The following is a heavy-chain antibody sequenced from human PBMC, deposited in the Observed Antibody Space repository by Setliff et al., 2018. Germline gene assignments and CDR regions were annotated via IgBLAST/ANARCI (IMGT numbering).Heavy chain of an antibody. D-gene: IGHD6-6*01. J-gene: IGHJ4*02. CDR1: GGAVSGDY. CDR2: INYSGST. V-gene: IGHV4-34*11. CDR3: ARGRNMAARLLDS. Sequence: PSETLSLTCSVSGGAVSGDYWTWIRQPPGKGLEYIGYINYSGSTNYNPSLKSRATISIDTSKDQFSLTLISMSAADTAVYSCARGRNMAARLLDSWGQGALVTVSS.